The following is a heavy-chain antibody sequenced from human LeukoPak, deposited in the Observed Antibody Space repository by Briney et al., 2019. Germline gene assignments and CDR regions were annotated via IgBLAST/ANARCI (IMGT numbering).Heavy chain of an antibody. V-gene: IGHV4-39*01. CDR3: VSPRGFSYGYFDY. CDR1: GGXISSSSAY. J-gene: IGHJ4*02. D-gene: IGHD5-18*01. CDR2: IYYSKNT. Sequence: SETLSLTCTVSGGXISSSSAYRGWVRQPPEKGLEWIGSIYYSKNTYYNPSLKSRVTISADTSKNQFSLTLGSVSATDTAVYYCVSPRGFSYGYFDYWGQGTLVTVSS.